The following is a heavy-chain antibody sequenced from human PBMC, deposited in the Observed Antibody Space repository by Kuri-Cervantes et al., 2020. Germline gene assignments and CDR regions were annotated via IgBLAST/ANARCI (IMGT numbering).Heavy chain of an antibody. CDR1: GFTFSSYW. CDR3: AKANGGVTTLDY. V-gene: IGHV3-7*05. Sequence: GGSLRLSCAASGFTFSSYWMSWVRQAPGKGLEWVANIKQDGSEKYCVDSVKGRFTISRDNAKNSLYLQMNSLRAEDTAAYYCAKANGGVTTLDYWGQGTLVTVSS. CDR2: IKQDGSEK. D-gene: IGHD4-17*01. J-gene: IGHJ4*02.